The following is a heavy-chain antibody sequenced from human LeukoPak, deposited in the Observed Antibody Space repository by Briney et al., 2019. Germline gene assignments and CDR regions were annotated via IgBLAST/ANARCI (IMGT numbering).Heavy chain of an antibody. V-gene: IGHV3-23*01. J-gene: IGHJ2*01. D-gene: IGHD3-3*01. CDR2: ISGSGGST. CDR3: AKDPSYYDFWSGSSPNWYFDL. Sequence: GGSLRLSCAASGFTFSSYAMSWVRQAPGKGLEWVSVISGSGGSTYYADSVKGRFTISRDNSKNTLYLQMNSLRAEDTAVYYCAKDPSYYDFWSGSSPNWYFDLWGRGTLVTVSS. CDR1: GFTFSSYA.